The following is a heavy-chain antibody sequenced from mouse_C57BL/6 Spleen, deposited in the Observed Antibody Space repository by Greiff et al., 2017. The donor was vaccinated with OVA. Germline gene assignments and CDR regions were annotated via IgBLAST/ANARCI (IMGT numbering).Heavy chain of an antibody. CDR1: GYTFTEYT. Sequence: QVQLQQSGAELVKPGASVKLSCKASGYTFTEYTIHWVKQRSGQGLEWIGWFYPGSGSIKYNENFKDKATLTADKSSSTVYMGLSRLTSEGSAVYFCARHEEGPYYYGGYYAMDYWGQGTSVTVSS. J-gene: IGHJ4*01. V-gene: IGHV1-62-2*01. CDR3: ARHEEGPYYYGGYYAMDY. CDR2: FYPGSGSI. D-gene: IGHD1-1*01.